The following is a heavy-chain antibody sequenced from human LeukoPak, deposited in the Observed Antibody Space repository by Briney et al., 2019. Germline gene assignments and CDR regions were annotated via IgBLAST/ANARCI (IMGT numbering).Heavy chain of an antibody. V-gene: IGHV3-48*03. CDR3: AREGIWGSGSYNWFDP. D-gene: IGHD3-10*01. Sequence: PGGSLRLSCEASGFTFSSYAMNWVRQAPGKGLEWLSYISGSGSAIYCADSVKGRFTISRDNAKNSLYLQVNSLRAEDTAVYYCAREGIWGSGSYNWFDPWGQGTLVTVSS. J-gene: IGHJ5*02. CDR2: ISGSGSAI. CDR1: GFTFSSYA.